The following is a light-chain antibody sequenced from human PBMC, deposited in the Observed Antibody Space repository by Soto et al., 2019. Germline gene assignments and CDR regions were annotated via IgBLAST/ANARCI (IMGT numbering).Light chain of an antibody. V-gene: IGLV1-47*01. CDR2: RDD. CDR1: TSNIGNYY. J-gene: IGLJ7*01. Sequence: QSVLTQPPSASGNPGQRVTISCSGSTSNIGNYYVYWYQHLPGTAPKLLICRDDQRPSGVPDRFSASKSGTSASLAISGLRSEDEADYYCAAWDDSMSGPVFGGGTQLTVL. CDR3: AAWDDSMSGPV.